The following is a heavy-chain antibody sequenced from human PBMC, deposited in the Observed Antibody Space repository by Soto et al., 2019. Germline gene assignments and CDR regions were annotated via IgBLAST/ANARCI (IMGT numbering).Heavy chain of an antibody. CDR2: ISSSSSYI. CDR1: RFTFTVYS. V-gene: IGHV3-21*01. Sequence: GGSLRLSCAASRFTFTVYSMNCVRQAPGKGLEWVSSISSSSSYIYYANSVKGRFTISRDNAKNSLYLQMNSLRAEDTAVYYCAREGEATGTTDVALDIWGKGTTVTVSS. J-gene: IGHJ6*04. CDR3: AREGEATGTTDVALDI. D-gene: IGHD4-17*01.